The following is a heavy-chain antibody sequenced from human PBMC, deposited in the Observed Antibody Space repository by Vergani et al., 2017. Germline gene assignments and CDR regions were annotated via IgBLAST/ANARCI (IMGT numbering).Heavy chain of an antibody. CDR2: ISNCGDTT. J-gene: IGHJ6*03. V-gene: IGHV3-11*01. D-gene: IGHD3-3*01. Sequence: QVQLVESGGGLVKPGGSLRLSCIASGFTFSDSYMTWIRQAPGKGLEWISYISNCGDTTHYSDSVKGRFTISRDNAKNSMYLEMHSLRVEDTVVYYCTRDQGLWSGYYYYYYMDVWGNGTTVTVSS. CDR3: TRDQGLWSGYYYYYYMDV. CDR1: GFTFSDSY.